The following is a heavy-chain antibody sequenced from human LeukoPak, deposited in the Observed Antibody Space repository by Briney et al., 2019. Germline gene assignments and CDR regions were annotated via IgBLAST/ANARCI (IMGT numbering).Heavy chain of an antibody. Sequence: SVKVSCKASGGTFSSYAISWVRQAPGQGLEWMGGIIPIFGTANYAQKFQGRVTITTDESTSTAYMELSSLRSEGTAVYYCARGYCSSTSCWLVLDYWGQGTLVTVSS. V-gene: IGHV1-69*05. CDR1: GGTFSSYA. CDR3: ARGYCSSTSCWLVLDY. CDR2: IIPIFGTA. D-gene: IGHD2-2*01. J-gene: IGHJ4*02.